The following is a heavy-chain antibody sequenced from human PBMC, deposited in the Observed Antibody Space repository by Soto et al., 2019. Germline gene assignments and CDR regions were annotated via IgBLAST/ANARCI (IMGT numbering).Heavy chain of an antibody. J-gene: IGHJ4*02. V-gene: IGHV3-72*01. Sequence: EVQLVESGGGLVQPGGSLRLSCAASGFTFSDHYMDWVRQASGKGLGWVGRIRNKVHSYTAEYAASVKGRFTISRDDSKNSLYLQMNSLKIEDTALYYCVRAGTGYQLDYWGQGTLVTVSS. CDR1: GFTFSDHY. CDR3: VRAGTGYQLDY. D-gene: IGHD3-9*01. CDR2: IRNKVHSYTA.